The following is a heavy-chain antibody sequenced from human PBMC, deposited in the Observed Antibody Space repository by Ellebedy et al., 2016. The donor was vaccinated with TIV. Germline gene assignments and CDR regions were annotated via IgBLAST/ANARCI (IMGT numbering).Heavy chain of an antibody. CDR3: ARGAEDFGGINFDL. CDR1: GDSITSYY. CDR2: IYYTGST. Sequence: MPSETLSLTCTVSGDSITSYYWSWLRLPPGKGLEWIGYIYYTGSTNYNPSLKNRAAISVDTSNQLSLKLGSVTAADTAVYFCARGAEDFGGINFDLWGQGTEVTASS. J-gene: IGHJ3*01. D-gene: IGHD4-23*01. V-gene: IGHV4-59*01.